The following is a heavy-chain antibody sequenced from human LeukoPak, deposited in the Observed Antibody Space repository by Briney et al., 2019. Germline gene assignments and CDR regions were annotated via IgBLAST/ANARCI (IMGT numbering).Heavy chain of an antibody. J-gene: IGHJ4*02. CDR2: ISGSGGST. V-gene: IGHV3-23*01. CDR1: GFTFSSYA. D-gene: IGHD6-19*01. Sequence: GGSLRLSCEASGFTFSSYAMSWVRQAPGKGLEWVSAISGSGGSTYYADSVKGRFTISRDNSKNTLYLQMNSLRAEDTAVYYCAKDLGYSSGWDTSDFDYWGQGTLVTVSS. CDR3: AKDLGYSSGWDTSDFDY.